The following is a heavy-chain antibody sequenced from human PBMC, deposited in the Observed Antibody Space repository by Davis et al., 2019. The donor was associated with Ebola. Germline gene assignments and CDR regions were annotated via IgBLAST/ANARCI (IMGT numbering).Heavy chain of an antibody. V-gene: IGHV3-30*02. J-gene: IGHJ4*02. Sequence: GESLKISCATSGFTFSSYWMHWVRQAPGKGLEWVAFVRYDGSDKYYGDSVKGRFTISRDNSKNTLYLQMNSLRPDDTALYYCAKQDDSGWYGIDEYWGQGTLVTVSS. CDR3: AKQDDSGWYGIDEY. D-gene: IGHD6-19*01. CDR2: VRYDGSDK. CDR1: GFTFSSYW.